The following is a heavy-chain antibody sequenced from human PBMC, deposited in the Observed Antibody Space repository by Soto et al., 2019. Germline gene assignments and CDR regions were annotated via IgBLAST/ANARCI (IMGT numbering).Heavy chain of an antibody. CDR3: ARFGYSSSWYGSAFDY. CDR1: GGSFSGYY. J-gene: IGHJ4*02. CDR2: INHSGST. V-gene: IGHV4-34*01. D-gene: IGHD6-13*01. Sequence: PSETLSLTCAVYGGSFSGYYWSWIRQPPGKGLEWIGEINHSGSTNYNPSLKSRVTISVDTSKNQFPLKLSSVTAADTAVYYCARFGYSSSWYGSAFDYWGQGTLVTVSS.